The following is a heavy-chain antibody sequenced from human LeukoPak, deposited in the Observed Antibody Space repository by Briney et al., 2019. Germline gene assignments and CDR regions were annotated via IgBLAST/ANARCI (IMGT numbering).Heavy chain of an antibody. J-gene: IGHJ4*02. CDR1: GESFSGNF. V-gene: IGHV4-34*01. D-gene: IGHD1-26*01. CDR3: ARGGGGAKAFYFDY. CDR2: IDNNGIT. Sequence: SETLSLICAVSGESFSGNFWTWLRQSPGKGLEWIGEIDNNGITNYNPSLKSRVTMSVDTTRKRFSLRLTSESAADTGVYYCARGGGGAKAFYFDYWGQGSLVTVSS.